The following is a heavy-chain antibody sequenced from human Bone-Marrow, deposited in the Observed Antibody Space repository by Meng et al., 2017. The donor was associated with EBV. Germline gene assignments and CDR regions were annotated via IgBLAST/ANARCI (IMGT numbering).Heavy chain of an antibody. V-gene: IGHV1-3*01. D-gene: IGHD3-22*01. CDR2: INPGNGNT. CDR1: GYTFTTYT. Sequence: VQLVLSGAEVKKPGASVKVSCKASGYTFTTYTIHWVRQAPGQRLEWMGWINPGNGNTEYSQKFQGRLTFTRDTSASTAYMELSSLRSEDTAIYYCARGYYDSSGSYDWFDPWGQGTLVTVSS. CDR3: ARGYYDSSGSYDWFDP. J-gene: IGHJ5*02.